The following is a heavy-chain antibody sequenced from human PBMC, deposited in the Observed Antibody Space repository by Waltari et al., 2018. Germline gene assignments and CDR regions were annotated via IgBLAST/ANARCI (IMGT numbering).Heavy chain of an antibody. V-gene: IGHV4-39*01. CDR1: GGSISSSSYY. Sequence: QLQLQESGPGLVKPSETLSLTCTVSGGSISSSSYYWGRIRPPPGKGLEWIGSIYYSGSTYYNPSLKSRVTISVDTSKNQFSLKLSSVTAADTAVYYCARLLGYCSGGSCYYFDYWGQGTLVTVSS. D-gene: IGHD2-15*01. J-gene: IGHJ4*02. CDR3: ARLLGYCSGGSCYYFDY. CDR2: IYYSGST.